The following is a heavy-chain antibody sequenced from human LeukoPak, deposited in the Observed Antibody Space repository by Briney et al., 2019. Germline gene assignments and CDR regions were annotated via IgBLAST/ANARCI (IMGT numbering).Heavy chain of an antibody. D-gene: IGHD1-26*01. V-gene: IGHV3-7*01. Sequence: GGSLRLSCAASGFTFSSYWMSWVRQAPGKGLEWVANIKQDGSEKYYVDSVKGRFTISRDNAKNSLYLQMNSLRAEDTAVYYCARAPVGGSNYYYYYYMDVWGKGTTVIVSS. CDR2: IKQDGSEK. CDR1: GFTFSSYW. J-gene: IGHJ6*03. CDR3: ARAPVGGSNYYYYYYMDV.